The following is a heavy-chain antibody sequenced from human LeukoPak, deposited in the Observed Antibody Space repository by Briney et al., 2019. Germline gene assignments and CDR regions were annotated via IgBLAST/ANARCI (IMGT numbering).Heavy chain of an antibody. Sequence: GRSLRLSCAASGFTFSSYGMHWVRQAQGKGLEWVAVISHDGSNKYYADSVKGRFTISRDNSKNTLYLQMSSLRADDTAVYYCAKEHYYETSALPGEYWGQGTLVTVSP. V-gene: IGHV3-30*18. CDR1: GFTFSSYG. CDR2: ISHDGSNK. J-gene: IGHJ4*02. D-gene: IGHD3-22*01. CDR3: AKEHYYETSALPGEY.